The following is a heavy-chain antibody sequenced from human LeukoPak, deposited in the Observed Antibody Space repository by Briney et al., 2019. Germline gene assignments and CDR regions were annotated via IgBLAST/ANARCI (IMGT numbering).Heavy chain of an antibody. CDR3: AREDDILTGSI. D-gene: IGHD3-9*01. Sequence: ASVKVSCKASGYTFTSYGISWVRQAPGQGLEWMGWISAYNGNTNYAQKFQGRVTMTRNTSISTAYMELSSLRSEDTAVYYCAREDDILTGSIWGQGTLVTVSS. CDR1: GYTFTSYG. CDR2: ISAYNGNT. V-gene: IGHV1-18*01. J-gene: IGHJ4*02.